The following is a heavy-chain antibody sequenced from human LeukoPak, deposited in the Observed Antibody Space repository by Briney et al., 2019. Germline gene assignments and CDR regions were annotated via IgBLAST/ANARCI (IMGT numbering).Heavy chain of an antibody. CDR1: GFTFSRYW. J-gene: IGHJ4*02. CDR2: IDSDGHTT. V-gene: IGHV3-74*01. D-gene: IGHD3-10*01. CDR3: ATLAYGPDY. Sequence: PGVSLRLSCAASGFTFSRYWMHWVRQAPGKGLVWVSGIDSDGHTTFYADYVKGRFTISRDNARNTLFLQMNSLGAEDTAVYYCATLAYGPDYWGQGTLVTVSS.